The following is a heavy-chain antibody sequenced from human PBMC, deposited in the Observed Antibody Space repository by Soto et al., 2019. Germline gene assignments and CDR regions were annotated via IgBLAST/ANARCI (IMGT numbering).Heavy chain of an antibody. CDR3: TTAPLIGYGGNSGY. D-gene: IGHD2-21*02. V-gene: IGHV3-15*01. Sequence: GGSLRLSCAASGFTFSNAWMSWVRQAPGKGLEWVGRIKSKTDGGTTDYAAPVKGRFTISRDDSKNTLYLQMNSLKTEDTAVYYCTTAPLIGYGGNSGYWGQGTLVTVS. CDR2: IKSKTDGGTT. CDR1: GFTFSNAW. J-gene: IGHJ4*02.